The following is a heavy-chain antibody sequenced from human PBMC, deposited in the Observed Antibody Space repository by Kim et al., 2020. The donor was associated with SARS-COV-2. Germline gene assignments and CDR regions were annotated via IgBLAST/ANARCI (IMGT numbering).Heavy chain of an antibody. D-gene: IGHD6-13*01. CDR3: ARAQPGITAAGPVDY. V-gene: IGHV4-4*02. J-gene: IGHJ4*02. Sequence: PSLKSRVTISVDKSKNQFSLKLSSVTAADTAVYYCARAQPGITAAGPVDYWGQGTLVTVSS.